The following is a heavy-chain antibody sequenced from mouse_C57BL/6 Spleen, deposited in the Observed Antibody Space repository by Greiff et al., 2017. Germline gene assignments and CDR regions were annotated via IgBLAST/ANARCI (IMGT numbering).Heavy chain of an antibody. CDR3: ANYDYDDGAWFAY. CDR2: ISYDGSN. V-gene: IGHV3-6*01. D-gene: IGHD2-4*01. J-gene: IGHJ3*01. Sequence: EVKLMESGPGLVKPSQSLSLTCSVTGYSITSGYYWNWIRQFPGNKLEWMGYISYDGSNNYNPSLKNRISITRDTSKNQFFLKLNSVTTEDTATYYCANYDYDDGAWFAYWGQGTLVTVSA. CDR1: GYSITSGYY.